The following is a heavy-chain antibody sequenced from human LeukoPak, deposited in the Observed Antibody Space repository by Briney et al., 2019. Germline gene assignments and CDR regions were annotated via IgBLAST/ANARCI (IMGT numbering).Heavy chain of an antibody. D-gene: IGHD2-15*01. CDR1: GYSLTELS. V-gene: IGHV1-24*01. J-gene: IGHJ4*02. CDR2: IIPILNVP. Sequence: GASVKVSCKVSGYSLTELSMHWVRQAPGKGLEWMGRIIPILNVPNYAQKFEGRVTITADKSTNTAYMELSSLKSEDTAVYFCARDRPRARYFDYWGQGTLVSVPS. CDR3: ARDRPRARYFDY.